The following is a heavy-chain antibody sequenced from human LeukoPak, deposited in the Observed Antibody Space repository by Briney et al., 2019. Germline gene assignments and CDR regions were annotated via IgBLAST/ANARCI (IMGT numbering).Heavy chain of an antibody. CDR3: AKMGDILTGSLDY. D-gene: IGHD3-9*01. V-gene: IGHV3-21*04. Sequence: GGSLRLSCAASGFTLRSYTMNWVRQAPGKGLEWVSSIGISSNKIYYADSVKGRFIISRDNAKNSVYLQMNSLRAEDTAVYYCAKMGDILTGSLDYWGQGTLVTVSS. CDR1: GFTLRSYT. CDR2: IGISSNKI. J-gene: IGHJ4*02.